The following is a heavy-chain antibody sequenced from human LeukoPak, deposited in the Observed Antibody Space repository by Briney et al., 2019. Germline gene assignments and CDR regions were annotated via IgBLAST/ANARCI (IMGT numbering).Heavy chain of an antibody. Sequence: ASVKVSCKASGYTFTGYCMHWVRQAPGQGLEWMGWINPNSGGTNYAQKFQGRVTMTRDTSISTAYIELRRLRSDDTAAYYCARDRLTRLLFDYWGQGTLVTVSS. CDR1: GYTFTGYC. CDR3: ARDRLTRLLFDY. V-gene: IGHV1-2*02. D-gene: IGHD2-15*01. CDR2: INPNSGGT. J-gene: IGHJ4*02.